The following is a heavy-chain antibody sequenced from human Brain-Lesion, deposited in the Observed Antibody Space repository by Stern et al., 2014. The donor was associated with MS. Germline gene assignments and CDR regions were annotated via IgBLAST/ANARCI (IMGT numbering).Heavy chain of an antibody. V-gene: IGHV1-2*04. J-gene: IGHJ4*02. CDR1: GYTFTGYY. D-gene: IGHD3-22*01. Sequence: VQLVESGAEVKKPGASVKVSCKASGYTFTGYYMHWVRQAPGKGLEWMGGINHQGGDTNYAQKFQGWVTMTRDTSINPAYLELSSLRSADTAVYYCATYSYDSTGYYDFWGQGTLVTVSS. CDR3: ATYSYDSTGYYDF. CDR2: INHQGGDT.